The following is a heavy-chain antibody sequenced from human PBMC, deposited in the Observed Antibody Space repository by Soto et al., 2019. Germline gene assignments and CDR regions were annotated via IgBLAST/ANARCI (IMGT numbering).Heavy chain of an antibody. D-gene: IGHD3-10*01. CDR3: AKVSSDRGYYFYGMDV. J-gene: IGHJ6*02. CDR1: GFTFRSYG. Sequence: QVQLVESWGGVVQPGRSLRLSCAASGFTFRSYGMHWVRQAPGKGLEWVAVISYDGSDRYYADSVKGRFTISRDNSKNTLYLQMNSLRAEDTAVYYCAKVSSDRGYYFYGMDVWGQGTTVTVSS. V-gene: IGHV3-30*18. CDR2: ISYDGSDR.